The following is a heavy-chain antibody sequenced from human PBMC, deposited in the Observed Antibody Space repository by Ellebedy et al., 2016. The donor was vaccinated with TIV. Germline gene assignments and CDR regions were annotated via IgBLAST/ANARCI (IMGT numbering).Heavy chain of an antibody. CDR2: IHTHGGST. CDR1: GFTFSTYA. Sequence: GGSLRLSXSGSGFTFSTYAMHWVRQAPGKGLEPVSGIHTHGGSTYYADSVKGRFTISRDNSKNTLYLQMNSLRAEDTAVYYCAKDYAEGWEYDSSGTLDYWGQGTLVTVSS. D-gene: IGHD3-22*01. CDR3: AKDYAEGWEYDSSGTLDY. V-gene: IGHV3-64*04. J-gene: IGHJ4*02.